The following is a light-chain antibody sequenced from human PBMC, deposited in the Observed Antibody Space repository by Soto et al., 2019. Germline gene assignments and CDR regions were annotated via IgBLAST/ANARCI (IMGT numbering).Light chain of an antibody. Sequence: DTQMTQSPSTLSASVGDRVTITCRASQSISSWLAWYQQKPGKAPKVLIYDASSLESGVPSRFSGSGSGTEFTLTISSLEPEDFAVYYCQQRSNWITFGQGTRLEIK. CDR3: QQRSNWIT. CDR2: DAS. V-gene: IGKV1-5*01. CDR1: QSISSW. J-gene: IGKJ5*01.